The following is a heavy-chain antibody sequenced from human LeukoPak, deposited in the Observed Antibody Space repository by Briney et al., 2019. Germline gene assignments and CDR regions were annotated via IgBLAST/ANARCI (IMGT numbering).Heavy chain of an antibody. D-gene: IGHD3-16*02. CDR3: ARGDYDYVWGSYRSTFDY. Sequence: KPSETLSLTCTVSGGSISSSSYYWGWIRQPPGKGLEWIGYIYYSGSTNYNPSLKSRVTISVDTSKNQFSLKLSSVTAADTAVYYCARGDYDYVWGSYRSTFDYWGRGTLVTVSS. CDR1: GGSISSSSYY. V-gene: IGHV4-61*05. CDR2: IYYSGST. J-gene: IGHJ2*01.